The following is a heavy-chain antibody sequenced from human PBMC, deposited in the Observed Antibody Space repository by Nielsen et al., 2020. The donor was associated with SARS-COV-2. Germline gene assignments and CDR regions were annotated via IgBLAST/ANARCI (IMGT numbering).Heavy chain of an antibody. J-gene: IGHJ4*02. CDR1: GFTFSKYA. V-gene: IGHV3-30*18. Sequence: GESLKISCVASGFTFSKYAIHWVRQAPGKGLQWVAVISYDASKKYFIDSVKGRFTISRDDSKNTVYLQMNSLRTEDTAVYYCAKFDGLVAGGGGEYFDYWGQGTLVTVSS. D-gene: IGHD6-19*01. CDR2: ISYDASKK. CDR3: AKFDGLVAGGGGEYFDY.